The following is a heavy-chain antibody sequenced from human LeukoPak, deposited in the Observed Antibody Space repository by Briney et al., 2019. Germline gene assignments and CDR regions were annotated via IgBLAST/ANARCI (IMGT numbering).Heavy chain of an antibody. CDR3: VSTNSSGWYSPPN. D-gene: IGHD6-19*01. J-gene: IGHJ4*02. CDR2: INPNSGGT. CDR1: GYTFTGYY. V-gene: IGHV1-2*02. Sequence: ASVKVSCKASGYTFTGYYMHWVRQAPGQGLEWMGWINPNSGGTNYAQKFQGRVTMTRDTSISTAYMELSRLRSDDTAVYYCVSTNSSGWYSPPNWGQGTLVTVSS.